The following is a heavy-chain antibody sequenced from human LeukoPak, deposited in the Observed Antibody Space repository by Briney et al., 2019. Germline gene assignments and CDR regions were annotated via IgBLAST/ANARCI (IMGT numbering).Heavy chain of an antibody. D-gene: IGHD3-16*01. J-gene: IGHJ4*02. CDR3: ARGLGEIDGYFDY. Sequence: PGGSLRLSCAASGFTFSNYGIHWVRQAPGKGLEWVAYIRYDGSNKYYADSVKGRFTISRDNSKNTLYLQMNSLRAEDTAVYYCARGLGEIDGYFDYWGQGTLVTVSS. V-gene: IGHV3-30*02. CDR2: IRYDGSNK. CDR1: GFTFSNYG.